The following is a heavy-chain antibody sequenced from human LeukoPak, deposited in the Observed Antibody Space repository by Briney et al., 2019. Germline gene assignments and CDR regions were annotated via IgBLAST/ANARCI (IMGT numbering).Heavy chain of an antibody. CDR3: ARDSDWILFDY. Sequence: PGGALRLSCAPSGFTFNTYWMHWGREAPGEGLVWVARVHREGTTTAYADSVKGRFAISRDNAKNTLYLQMTNLRAEDTAVYYCARDSDWILFDYWGRGTLVTVSS. D-gene: IGHD3/OR15-3a*01. V-gene: IGHV3-74*03. J-gene: IGHJ4*02. CDR1: GFTFNTYW. CDR2: VHREGTTT.